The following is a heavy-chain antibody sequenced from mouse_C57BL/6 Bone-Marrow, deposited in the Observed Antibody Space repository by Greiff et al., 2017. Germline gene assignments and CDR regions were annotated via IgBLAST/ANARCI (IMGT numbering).Heavy chain of an antibody. D-gene: IGHD2-2*01. CDR3: ARWRWGYGHYYAMDY. V-gene: IGHV1-31*01. J-gene: IGHJ4*01. CDR1: GYSFTGYF. CDR2: IYPYNGVS. Sequence: RVEPGASVKISCKASGYSFTGYFMHWVKQSHGNILDWIGYIYPYNGVSSYNQKFKGKATLTVDKSSSTAYMELRSLTSEDSAVYYCARWRWGYGHYYAMDYWGQGTSVTVSS.